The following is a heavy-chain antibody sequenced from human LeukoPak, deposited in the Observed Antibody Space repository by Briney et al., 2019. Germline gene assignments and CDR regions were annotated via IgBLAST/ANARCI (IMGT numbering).Heavy chain of an antibody. CDR3: ARDLFDYYDSSGYGY. V-gene: IGHV3-53*01. Sequence: GGSLRLSCAASGFTVSSNYMSWVRQAPGKGLEWVSVIYSGGSTYYADSVKGRFTISRDNSKSTLYLQMNSLRAEDTAVYYCARDLFDYYDSSGYGYWGQGTLVTASS. CDR2: IYSGGST. CDR1: GFTVSSNY. J-gene: IGHJ4*02. D-gene: IGHD3-22*01.